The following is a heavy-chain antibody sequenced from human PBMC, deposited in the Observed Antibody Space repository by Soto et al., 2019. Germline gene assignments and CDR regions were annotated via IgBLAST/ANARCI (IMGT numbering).Heavy chain of an antibody. CDR1: GFTFSSYT. Sequence: EVQVLESGGGLVQPGGSLRLSCAASGFTFSSYTMAWVRQAPGKGLEWVSSISGSGGSPYYADSVQGRFTISRDNSKNTVSLQMNSLRAEDTATYYCAKARCSGDTCYVPDYWGHGTLVTVSS. D-gene: IGHD2-15*01. J-gene: IGHJ4*01. CDR3: AKARCSGDTCYVPDY. CDR2: ISGSGGSP. V-gene: IGHV3-23*01.